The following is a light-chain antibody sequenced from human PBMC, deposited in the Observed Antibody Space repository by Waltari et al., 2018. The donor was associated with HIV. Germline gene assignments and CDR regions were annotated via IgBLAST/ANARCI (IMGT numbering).Light chain of an antibody. J-gene: IGLJ3*02. V-gene: IGLV4-69*01. CDR1: GGHSNYA. CDR3: QTWGAGILV. Sequence: QLVLTQSPSASASLGASVKLTCTLSGGHSNYAIAWHQQQPEKGPRYLMKLNSDGSHSKGDGIPDRFSGSSSGPERYLTISSLRSEDEGDDYGQTWGAGILVFGGGTKLTVL. CDR2: LNSDGSH.